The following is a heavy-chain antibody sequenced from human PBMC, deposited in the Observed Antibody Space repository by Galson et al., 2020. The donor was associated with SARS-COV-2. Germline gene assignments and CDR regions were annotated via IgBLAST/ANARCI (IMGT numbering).Heavy chain of an antibody. V-gene: IGHV4-38-2*02. Sequence: ETLSLTCTVSGYSISSGYYWGWIRQPPGKGLEWIGSIYHSGSTYYNPSLKSRVTISVDTSKNQFSLKLSSVTAADTAVYYCARNRAITIFGVVTKRGHDAFDIWGQGTMVTVSS. CDR2: IYHSGST. D-gene: IGHD3-3*01. CDR3: ARNRAITIFGVVTKRGHDAFDI. J-gene: IGHJ3*02. CDR1: GYSISSGYY.